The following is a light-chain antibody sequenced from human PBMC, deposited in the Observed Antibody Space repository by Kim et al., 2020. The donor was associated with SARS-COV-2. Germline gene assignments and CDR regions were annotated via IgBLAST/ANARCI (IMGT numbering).Light chain of an antibody. V-gene: IGLV3-1*01. J-gene: IGLJ2*01. CDR2: QGD. CDR1: KWVDDY. CDR3: QAWGSSTAI. Sequence: VSPEQTITIFCCGEKWVDDYAFWYQQRAGQSPVLVIYQGDKRPSGILARFSGFLSGNTATLTISGTQPMDEADYYCQAWGSSTAIFGGGTQLTVL.